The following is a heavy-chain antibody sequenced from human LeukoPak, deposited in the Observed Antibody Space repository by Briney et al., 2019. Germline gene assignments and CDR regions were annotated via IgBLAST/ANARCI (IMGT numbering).Heavy chain of an antibody. J-gene: IGHJ4*02. D-gene: IGHD2-15*01. V-gene: IGHV1-2*06. Sequence: ASVKVSCKASGYTFTGYYMHWVRQAPGQGLEWMGRINPNSGGTNYAQKFQGRVTMTRDTSISTAYMELSRLRPDDTAVYYCARVVAATGYFDYWGQGTLVTVSS. CDR3: ARVVAATGYFDY. CDR2: INPNSGGT. CDR1: GYTFTGYY.